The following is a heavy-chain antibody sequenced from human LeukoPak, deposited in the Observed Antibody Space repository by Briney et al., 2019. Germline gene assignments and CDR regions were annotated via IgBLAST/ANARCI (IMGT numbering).Heavy chain of an antibody. V-gene: IGHV3-30*18. CDR3: TKDIQANYYGSGS. Sequence: GGSLRLSCAASGFIFSRYGMHWVRQAPGKGLEWVAVISSDGSHKYYADSVKGRFTISRDNSKNTVSLQMNSLRAEDTAVYYCTKDIQANYYGSGSWGQGAWSPSPQ. CDR2: ISSDGSHK. D-gene: IGHD3-10*01. J-gene: IGHJ1*01. CDR1: GFIFSRYG.